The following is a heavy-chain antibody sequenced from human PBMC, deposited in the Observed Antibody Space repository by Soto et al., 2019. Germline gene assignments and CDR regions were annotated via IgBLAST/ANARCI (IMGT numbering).Heavy chain of an antibody. V-gene: IGHV3-23*01. CDR3: AKATRGGAATLIRDY. D-gene: IGHD6-13*01. Sequence: EVQLLESGGGLVQPGGSQRLSCAAAGFTFSIYAMSWVRQAPGKGLEWVSAISGSGGSTYYADSVKGRFTISRDNSKNTLYLQMNSLRADDTAVYYCAKATRGGAATLIRDYWGQGTLVTVSS. J-gene: IGHJ4*02. CDR2: ISGSGGST. CDR1: GFTFSIYA.